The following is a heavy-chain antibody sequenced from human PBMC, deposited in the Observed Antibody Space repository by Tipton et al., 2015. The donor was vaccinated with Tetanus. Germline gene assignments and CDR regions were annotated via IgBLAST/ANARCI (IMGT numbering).Heavy chain of an antibody. Sequence: SLRLSCAASEFTFSTYSLHWVRQAPGKGLEWVAIISNDGSNKYHADSVKGRFTISRDNSKNTLILQMNSLRAEDTAVYYCAKFLVVITQGYYHTMDVWGQGTTVTVSS. V-gene: IGHV3-30-3*02. D-gene: IGHD3-9*01. CDR2: ISNDGSNK. J-gene: IGHJ6*02. CDR3: AKFLVVITQGYYHTMDV. CDR1: EFTFSTYS.